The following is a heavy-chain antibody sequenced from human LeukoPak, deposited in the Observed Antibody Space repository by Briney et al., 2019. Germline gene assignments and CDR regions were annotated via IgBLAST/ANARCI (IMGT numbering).Heavy chain of an antibody. D-gene: IGHD3-22*01. CDR1: GYSISSGYY. J-gene: IGHJ4*02. V-gene: IGHV4-38-2*02. Sequence: PSETLSLTCTVSGYSISSGYYWGWIRQPPGKGLEWIGSIYHSGSTYYNPSLKSRVTISVDTSKNQFSLKLSSVTAADTAVYYCARDFVGIRYGSSGQIDYWGQGTLITVSS. CDR3: ARDFVGIRYGSSGQIDY. CDR2: IYHSGST.